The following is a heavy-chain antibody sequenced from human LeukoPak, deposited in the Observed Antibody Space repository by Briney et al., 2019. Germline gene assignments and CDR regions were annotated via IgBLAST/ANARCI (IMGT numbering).Heavy chain of an antibody. V-gene: IGHV3-23*01. CDR2: ISGSGGST. CDR3: AKDLRSGWYPLLV. D-gene: IGHD6-19*01. CDR1: GFTFSSYA. J-gene: IGHJ3*01. Sequence: GGSLRLSCAASGFTFSSYAMSWVRQAPGKGLEWVSAISGSGGSTYYADSVKGRFTIFRDNSKNTLYLQMNSLRAEDTAVYYCAKDLRSGWYPLLVWGQGTMVTVSP.